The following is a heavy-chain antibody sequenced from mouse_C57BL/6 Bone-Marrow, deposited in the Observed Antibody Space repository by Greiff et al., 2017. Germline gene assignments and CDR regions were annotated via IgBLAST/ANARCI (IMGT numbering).Heavy chain of an antibody. V-gene: IGHV7-1*01. CDR3: ARDLGNYAMDY. CDR1: GFTFSDFY. Sequence: EVKVVESGGGLVQSGRSLRLSCATSGFTFSDFYMEWVRQAPGKGLEWIAASRNKANDYTTEYSASVAGRFIVCRDATQSLLYLQMNAMRAEDTAIYYCARDLGNYAMDYWGQGTSVTVSS. J-gene: IGHJ4*01. D-gene: IGHD4-1*01. CDR2: SRNKANDYTT.